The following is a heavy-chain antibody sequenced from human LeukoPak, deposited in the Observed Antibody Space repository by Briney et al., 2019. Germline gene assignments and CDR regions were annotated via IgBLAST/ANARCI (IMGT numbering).Heavy chain of an antibody. V-gene: IGHV4-39*01. D-gene: IGHD3-16*01. Sequence: PSETLSLTCTVSGGSISSYYWSWIRQPPGKGLEWIGSIYYSGSTYYNPSLKSRVTISVDTSKNQFSLKLSSVTAADTAVYYCASQRGDFDYWGQGTLVTVSS. CDR2: IYYSGST. CDR3: ASQRGDFDY. J-gene: IGHJ4*02. CDR1: GGSISSYY.